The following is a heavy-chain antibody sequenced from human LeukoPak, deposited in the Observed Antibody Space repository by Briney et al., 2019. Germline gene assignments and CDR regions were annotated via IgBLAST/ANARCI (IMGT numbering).Heavy chain of an antibody. CDR3: AKDGSMPWGYYMDV. CDR2: ISGSGGST. Sequence: PSETLSLTCTVSGGSVSRSPYYWGWIRQPPGKGLEWVSAISGSGGSTYYADSVKGRFTISRDNAKNSLYLEMNSLRAEDTAVYYCAKDGSMPWGYYMDVWGKGTTVTISS. V-gene: IGHV3-23*01. D-gene: IGHD2/OR15-2a*01. CDR1: GGSVSRSPYY. J-gene: IGHJ6*03.